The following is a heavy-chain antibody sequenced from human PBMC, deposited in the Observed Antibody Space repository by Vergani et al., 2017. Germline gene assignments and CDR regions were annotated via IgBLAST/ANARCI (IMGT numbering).Heavy chain of an antibody. V-gene: IGHV1-18*01. D-gene: IGHD1-1*01. CDR3: ARARAGDRNDIESYEFDY. J-gene: IGHJ4*02. CDR2: ISAYNGNT. Sequence: VSCKASGYTFTSYGISWVRQAPGQGLEWMGWISAYNGNTNYAQKLQGRVTMTTVTSTSTAYMERRSLRSDATAVYYCARARAGDRNDIESYEFDYWGQGILVTVSS. CDR1: GYTFTSYG.